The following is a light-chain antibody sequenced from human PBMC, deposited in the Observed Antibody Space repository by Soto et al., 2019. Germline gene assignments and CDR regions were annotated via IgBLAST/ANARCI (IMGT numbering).Light chain of an antibody. CDR1: QSISSW. V-gene: IGKV1-5*03. J-gene: IGKJ1*01. Sequence: DIQMTQSPSTLPASVGDRVTITCRASQSISSWLAWYQQKPGKAPKLXIYKASSLESGVPSRFSGSVSGTEFTLNISSLQPDDGATYDGQQYNSYPWTFGQGTKVDIK. CDR3: QQYNSYPWT. CDR2: KAS.